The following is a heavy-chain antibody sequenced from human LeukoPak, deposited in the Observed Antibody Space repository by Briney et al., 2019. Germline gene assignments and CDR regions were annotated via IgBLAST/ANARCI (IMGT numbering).Heavy chain of an antibody. CDR2: IKQDGSEK. D-gene: IGHD6-19*01. CDR1: GFTFSSYW. J-gene: IGHJ6*02. CDR3: ARDVTGTYYYYYYGMDV. Sequence: GGSLRLSCAASGFTFSSYWMSWVRQAPGKGLEWVANIKQDGSEKYYVDSVKGRFTISRDNAKNSLYLQMSSLRAEDTAVYYCARDVTGTYYYYYYGMDVWGQGTTVTVSS. V-gene: IGHV3-7*01.